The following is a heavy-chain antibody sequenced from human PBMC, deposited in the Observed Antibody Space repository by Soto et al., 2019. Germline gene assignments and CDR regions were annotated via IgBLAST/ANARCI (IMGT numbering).Heavy chain of an antibody. J-gene: IGHJ3*02. CDR1: GFTFSGHG. Sequence: GGSLRLSCVASGFTFSGHGMHWVRQAPGKGLEWVAVISYDGSNKYYGDPVKGRFTISRDNSKNTLYLQMNSLRAEDTAVYYCAKRTYCYDSSGPDDAFDIWGQGTMVTVSS. CDR3: AKRTYCYDSSGPDDAFDI. CDR2: ISYDGSNK. D-gene: IGHD3-22*01. V-gene: IGHV3-30*18.